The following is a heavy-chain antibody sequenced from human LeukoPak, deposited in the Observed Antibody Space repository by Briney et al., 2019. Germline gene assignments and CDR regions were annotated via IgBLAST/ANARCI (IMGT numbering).Heavy chain of an antibody. CDR2: ISGSGGST. CDR3: AKAIGGYDPGRYYYYGMDV. D-gene: IGHD5-12*01. Sequence: GGSLRLSCAASGFTFSSYAMSWVRQAPGKGLEWVSAISGSGGSTYYADSVKGRFTISRDNSKNTLYLHMNSLRAEDTAVYYCAKAIGGYDPGRYYYYGMDVWGQGTTVTVSS. V-gene: IGHV3-23*01. CDR1: GFTFSSYA. J-gene: IGHJ6*02.